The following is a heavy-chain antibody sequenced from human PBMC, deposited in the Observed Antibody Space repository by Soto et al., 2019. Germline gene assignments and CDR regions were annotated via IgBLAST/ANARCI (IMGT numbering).Heavy chain of an antibody. V-gene: IGHV3-33*01. CDR2: IWYDGSKE. CDR1: GINFSRYG. D-gene: IGHD1-7*01. CDR3: ARDAGTTRMDV. Sequence: VRLMESGGGVVQPGRSLRLSCAASGINFSRYGMHWVRQAPGKGLEWVAIIWYDGSKEYYADSVKGQFTISRDNSRNTVYLQMNSLRAEDTAVYYCARDAGTTRMDVWGQGTTVTVSS. J-gene: IGHJ6*02.